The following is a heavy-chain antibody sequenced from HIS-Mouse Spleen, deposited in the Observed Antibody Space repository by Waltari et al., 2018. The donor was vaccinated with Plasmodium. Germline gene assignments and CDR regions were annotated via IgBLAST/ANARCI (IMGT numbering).Heavy chain of an antibody. CDR2: HNPNSGGT. CDR1: GYTFTGYY. J-gene: IGHJ1*01. V-gene: IGHV1-2*02. Sequence: QVQLVQSGAEVKKPGASVKVSCKASGYTFTGYYMHWVRQAPGQGLEWMGWHNPNSGGTKYAQKFQGRVTMTRDTSISTAYMELSRLRSDDTAVYYCARVLGYKAAAGTFVEYFQHWGQGTLVTVSS. CDR3: ARVLGYKAAAGTFVEYFQH. D-gene: IGHD6-13*01.